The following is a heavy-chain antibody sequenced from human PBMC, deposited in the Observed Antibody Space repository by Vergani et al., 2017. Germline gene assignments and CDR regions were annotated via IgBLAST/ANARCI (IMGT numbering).Heavy chain of an antibody. CDR3: ARQKDYYMDV. V-gene: IGHV4-38-2*01. Sequence: QVQLQESGPGLVRPSETLSLTCDVSGYSISSGYSWGWIRQPPGKGLEWIGSIYHSTITYYNPSLKSRLIISADSSKNHFSLNLSSVTAADTAVYYCARQKDYYMDVWGKGTTVTVS. CDR1: GYSISSGYS. CDR2: IYHSTIT. J-gene: IGHJ6*03.